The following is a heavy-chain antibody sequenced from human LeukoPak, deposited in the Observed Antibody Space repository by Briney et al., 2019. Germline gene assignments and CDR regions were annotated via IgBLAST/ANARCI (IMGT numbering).Heavy chain of an antibody. Sequence: ETSETLSLTCTVSGGSISSGSYYWSWIRQPAGKGLEWIGRIYTSGSTNYNPSLKSRVTISVDTSKNQFSLRLSSVTAADTAVYYCARRLSITLIRPFPFDIWGQGTMVTVSA. CDR1: GGSISSGSYY. J-gene: IGHJ3*02. D-gene: IGHD3-22*01. V-gene: IGHV4-61*02. CDR2: IYTSGST. CDR3: ARRLSITLIRPFPFDI.